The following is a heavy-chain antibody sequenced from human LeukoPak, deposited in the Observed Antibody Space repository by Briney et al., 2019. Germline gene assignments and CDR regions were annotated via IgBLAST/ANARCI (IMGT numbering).Heavy chain of an antibody. V-gene: IGHV4-39*01. J-gene: IGHJ5*02. CDR2: IYYSGSI. D-gene: IGHD3-3*01. CDR1: GGSISSSSYY. CDR3: ARQMGKRIFGVVIITWFDP. Sequence: SETLSLTCTVSGGSISSSSYYRGWIRQPPGKGLEWIGSIYYSGSIYYNPSLKSRVTISVDTSKNQFSLKLNSVTAADTAMYYCARQMGKRIFGVVIITWFDPWGQGTLVTVSS.